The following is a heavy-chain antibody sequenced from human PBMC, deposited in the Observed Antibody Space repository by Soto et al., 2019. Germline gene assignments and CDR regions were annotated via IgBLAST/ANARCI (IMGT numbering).Heavy chain of an antibody. Sequence: ASVKVSCKASGYTFTGYYMHWVRQAPGQGLEWMGWINPNSGGTNYAQKFQGRVTMTRDTSISTACMELSRLRSDDTAVYYCALTSGDYGDYYYYGMDVWGQGTTVTVSS. CDR2: INPNSGGT. D-gene: IGHD4-17*01. J-gene: IGHJ6*02. V-gene: IGHV1-2*02. CDR1: GYTFTGYY. CDR3: ALTSGDYGDYYYYGMDV.